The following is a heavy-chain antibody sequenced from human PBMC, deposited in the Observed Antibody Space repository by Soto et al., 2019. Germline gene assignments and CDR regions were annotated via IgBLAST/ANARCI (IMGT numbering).Heavy chain of an antibody. D-gene: IGHD4-17*01. V-gene: IGHV3-53*01. J-gene: IGHJ3*01. CDR3: ARTDGDFDSFDL. Sequence: EVQLVESGGGLIQPGGSLRLYCAASAFIVSGKDMNWVRQAPGKGPEWVSVLYRGGTTYYGDSVKGRFTISRDNSKNTLYLQMNRLSAEDTAVYYCARTDGDFDSFDLWGQGTMVTVSS. CDR2: LYRGGTT. CDR1: AFIVSGKD.